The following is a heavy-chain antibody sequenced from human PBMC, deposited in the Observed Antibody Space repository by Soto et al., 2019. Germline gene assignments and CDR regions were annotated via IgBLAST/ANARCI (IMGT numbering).Heavy chain of an antibody. CDR3: ARVYDSSGYYYGIDY. CDR1: GFTFSSYA. V-gene: IGHV3-30-3*01. CDR2: ISYDGSNK. J-gene: IGHJ4*02. D-gene: IGHD3-22*01. Sequence: GGSLRLSCAASGFTFSSYAMHWVRQAPGKGLEWVAVISYDGSNKYYADSVKGRFTISRDNSKNTLYLQMNSLRAEDTAVYYCARVYDSSGYYYGIDYWGQGTLVTVSS.